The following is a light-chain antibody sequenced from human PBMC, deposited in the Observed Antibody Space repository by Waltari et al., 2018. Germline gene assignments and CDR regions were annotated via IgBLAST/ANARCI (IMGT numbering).Light chain of an antibody. CDR3: QQSYSRPYT. CDR1: LSIDDS. CDR2: GAS. J-gene: IGKJ2*01. V-gene: IGKV3-15*01. Sequence: EIVMTQSPATLSVSRGGSATLSCRASLSIDDSLAWYQQKPGHPPRLLIHGASTRDTGIPVRFSGSGSGTDFTLTITGLQSEDFAIYYCQQSYSRPYTFGQGTRLEIK.